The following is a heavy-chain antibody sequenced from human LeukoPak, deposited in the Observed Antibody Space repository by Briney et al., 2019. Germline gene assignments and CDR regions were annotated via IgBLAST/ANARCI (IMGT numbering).Heavy chain of an antibody. J-gene: IGHJ4*02. CDR2: IYPGDYDT. D-gene: IGHD3-10*01. Sequence: GESLKISCKGSGYIFTTYWIAWERQMPGKGLEWMGIIYPGDYDTRYSPSFQGQVTISADKSISTAYLQWSKLKASDTAMYYCARNYGSGNYYTPSDFWGQGTLVTVSS. V-gene: IGHV5-51*01. CDR3: ARNYGSGNYYTPSDF. CDR1: GYIFTTYW.